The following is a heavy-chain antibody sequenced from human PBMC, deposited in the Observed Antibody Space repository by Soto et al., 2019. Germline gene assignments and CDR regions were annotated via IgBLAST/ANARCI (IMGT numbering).Heavy chain of an antibody. Sequence: PSETLSLACTVSGGSISSYYWSWIRQPPGKGLEWIGYIYYSGSTNYNPSLKSRVTISVDTSKNQFSLKLSSVTAPDTAVYYCARPIIAAAGPKYFGIAVAELDAFDIWGQGTMVTVSS. CDR2: IYYSGST. D-gene: IGHD6-13*01. CDR1: GGSISSYY. J-gene: IGHJ3*02. V-gene: IGHV4-59*08. CDR3: ARPIIAAAGPKYFGIAVAELDAFDI.